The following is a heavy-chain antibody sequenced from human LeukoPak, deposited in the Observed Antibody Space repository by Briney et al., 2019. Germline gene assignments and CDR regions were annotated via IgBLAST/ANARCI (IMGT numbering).Heavy chain of an antibody. CDR2: INPSGGST. CDR3: ARVRGYCSSTSCARHFDY. Sequence: GASVKVSCKASGYTFTSYYMHWVRQAPGQGLEGMGIINPSGGSTSYAQQFQGRVTMTRDMSTSTVYMELSRLSSEATAVYYCARVRGYCSSTSCARHFDYWGQGTLVTVSS. V-gene: IGHV1-46*01. CDR1: GYTFTSYY. D-gene: IGHD2-2*01. J-gene: IGHJ4*02.